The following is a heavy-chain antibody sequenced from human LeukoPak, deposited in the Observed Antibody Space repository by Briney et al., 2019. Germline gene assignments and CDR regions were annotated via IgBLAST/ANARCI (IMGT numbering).Heavy chain of an antibody. CDR3: ARESYGEEDN. CDR1: GYTFTGYY. CDR2: INPNSGST. Sequence: GDSVKVSCKASGYTFTGYYMHWVRQAPGQGLEWMGWINPNSGSTSYAQKFQGRVTMTRDTSTSTVYMELSSLRSEDTAVYYCARESYGEEDNWGQGTLVTLS. V-gene: IGHV1-46*01. J-gene: IGHJ4*02. D-gene: IGHD4-17*01.